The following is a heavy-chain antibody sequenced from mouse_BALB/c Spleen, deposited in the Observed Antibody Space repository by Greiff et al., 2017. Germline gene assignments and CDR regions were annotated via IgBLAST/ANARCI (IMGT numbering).Heavy chain of an antibody. Sequence: EVMLVESGGGLVQPKGSLKLSCAASGFTFNTYAMNWVRQAPGKGLEWVARIRSKSNNYATYYADSVKDRFTISRDDSQSMLYLQMNNLKTEDTAMYYCVRDDPFAYWGQGTLVTVSA. CDR2: IRSKSNNYAT. V-gene: IGHV10-1*02. CDR3: VRDDPFAY. CDR1: GFTFNTYA. J-gene: IGHJ3*01.